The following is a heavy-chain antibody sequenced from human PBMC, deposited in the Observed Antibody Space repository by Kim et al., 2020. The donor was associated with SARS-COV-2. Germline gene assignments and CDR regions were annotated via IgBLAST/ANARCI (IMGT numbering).Heavy chain of an antibody. CDR2: ISAYNGNT. J-gene: IGHJ6*02. V-gene: IGHV1-18*01. CDR1: GYTFTSYG. D-gene: IGHD2-15*01. CDR3: ARDVVRYCSGGSCYYYYYYGMAV. Sequence: ASVKVSCKASGYTFTSYGISWVRQAPGQGLEWMGWISAYNGNTNYAQKLQGRVTMTTDTSTSTAYMELRSLRSDDTAVYYCARDVVRYCSGGSCYYYYYYGMAVWGQGTTVTVSS.